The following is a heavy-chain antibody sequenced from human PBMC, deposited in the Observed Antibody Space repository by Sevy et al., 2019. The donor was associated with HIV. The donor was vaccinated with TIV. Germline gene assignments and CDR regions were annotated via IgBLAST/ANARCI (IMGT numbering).Heavy chain of an antibody. J-gene: IGHJ4*02. CDR2: ISGSGGST. CDR3: AKGQAQLWLRGPDFDY. D-gene: IGHD5-18*01. V-gene: IGHV3-23*01. CDR1: GFTFSSYA. Sequence: GGSLRLSCAASGFTFSSYAMSWVRQAPGKGLERVSAISGSGGSTYYADSVKGRFTISRDNSKNTLYLQMNSLRAEDTAVYYCAKGQAQLWLRGPDFDYWRQGTLVTVSS.